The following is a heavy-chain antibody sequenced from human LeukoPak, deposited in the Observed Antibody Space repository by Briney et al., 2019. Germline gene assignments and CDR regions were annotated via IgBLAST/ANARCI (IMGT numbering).Heavy chain of an antibody. Sequence: SGTLSLTCAVSGGSISSNNWWSWVRQPPGKGLEWIGEIYHSGSTNYNPSLKSRVTISVDKSKNQFSLKLSSVTAADTAVYYCARIIDSSGPYFDYWGQGTLVTVSS. J-gene: IGHJ4*02. CDR1: GGSISSNNW. CDR2: IYHSGST. CDR3: ARIIDSSGPYFDY. D-gene: IGHD3-22*01. V-gene: IGHV4-4*02.